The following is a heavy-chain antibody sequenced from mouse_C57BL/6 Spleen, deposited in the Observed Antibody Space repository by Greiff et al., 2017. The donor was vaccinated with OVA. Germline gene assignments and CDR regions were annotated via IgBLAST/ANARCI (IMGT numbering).Heavy chain of an antibody. V-gene: IGHV1-53*01. CDR3: ARSHDYYAMDY. CDR1: GYTFTSYW. J-gene: IGHJ4*01. Sequence: QVHVKQPGTELVKPGASVKLSCKASGYTFTSYWMHWVKQRPGQGLEWIGNINPSNGGTNYNEKFKSKATLTVDKSSSTAYMQLSSLTSEDSAVYYCARSHDYYAMDYWGQGTSVTVSS. CDR2: INPSNGGT.